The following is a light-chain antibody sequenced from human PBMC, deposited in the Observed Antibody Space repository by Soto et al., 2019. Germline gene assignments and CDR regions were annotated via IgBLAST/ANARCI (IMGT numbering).Light chain of an antibody. CDR2: KAS. CDR3: QQYNSYWT. V-gene: IGKV1-5*03. J-gene: IGKJ1*01. CDR1: QSISSW. Sequence: DLQMTQSPSTLSASVGDRVTITCRASQSISSWLAWYQQKPGKAPKHLIYKASSLESGVPSRFSGSGSGTEFTLTISSLQPDDFATYYCQQYNSYWTFGQGTKVEIK.